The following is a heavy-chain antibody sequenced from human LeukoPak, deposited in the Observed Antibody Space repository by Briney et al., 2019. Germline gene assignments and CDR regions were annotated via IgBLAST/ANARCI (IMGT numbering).Heavy chain of an antibody. CDR3: ARDLGGKFNWFDP. J-gene: IGHJ5*02. CDR1: GYTFTGYY. V-gene: IGHV1-2*02. Sequence: GASVKVSCKASGYTFTGYYMHWVRQAPGQGLEWMGWINPNSGGTNYAQKFQGRVTMTRDTSISTAYMELSRLRSDDTAVYYCARDLGGKFNWFDPWGQGTLVTVSS. CDR2: INPNSGGT. D-gene: IGHD3-16*01.